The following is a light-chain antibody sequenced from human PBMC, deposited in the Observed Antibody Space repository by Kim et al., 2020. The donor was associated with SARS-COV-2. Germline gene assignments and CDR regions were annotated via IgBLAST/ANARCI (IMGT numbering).Light chain of an antibody. CDR1: KLGDKY. CDR3: QTWDSTTLI. CDR2: QDN. V-gene: IGLV3-1*01. J-gene: IGLJ2*01. Sequence: SVSPGQTASITCSGDKLGDKYASWYQQKSGQSPRLVIYQDNRRPSGIPERFSASNSGNTATLTISGTQAVDEADYYCQTWDSTTLIFGGGTQLTVL.